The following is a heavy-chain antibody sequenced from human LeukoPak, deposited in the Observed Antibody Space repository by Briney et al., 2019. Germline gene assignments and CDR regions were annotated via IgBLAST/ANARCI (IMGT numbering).Heavy chain of an antibody. CDR1: GFTFSSYG. CDR2: IWCDGSNK. CDR3: AHLVWEYVGGLDV. D-gene: IGHD3/OR15-3a*01. J-gene: IGHJ6*02. V-gene: IGHV3-33*01. Sequence: PGGSLRLSCAASGFTFSSYGMHWVRQAPGKGLEWVAVIWCDGSNKYYADSVKGRFTISRDNSKNTLYLQMNSLRAEDTAVYYCAHLVWEYVGGLDVWGQGTTVTVSS.